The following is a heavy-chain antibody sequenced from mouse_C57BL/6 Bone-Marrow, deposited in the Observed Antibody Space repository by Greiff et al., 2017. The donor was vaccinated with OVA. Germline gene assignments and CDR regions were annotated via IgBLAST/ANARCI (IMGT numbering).Heavy chain of an antibody. CDR3: TRRYYEYDGAWFAY. CDR2: IRNKANNHAT. Sequence: EVQLQESGGGLVQPGGSMKLSCAASGFTFSDAWMDWVRQSPEKGLEWVAEIRNKANNHATYYAESVKGRFTISRDDSKSSVYLQMNSLRAEDTGIYYCTRRYYEYDGAWFAYWGQGTLVTVSA. D-gene: IGHD2-4*01. V-gene: IGHV6-6*01. CDR1: GFTFSDAW. J-gene: IGHJ3*01.